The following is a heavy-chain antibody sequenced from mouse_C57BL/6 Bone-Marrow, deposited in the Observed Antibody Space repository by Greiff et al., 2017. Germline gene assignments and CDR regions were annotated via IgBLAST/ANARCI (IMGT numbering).Heavy chain of an antibody. Sequence: VKLLESGPGLVAPSQSLSITCTVSGFSLTSYGVHWVRQPPGKGLEWLVVIWSDGSTTYNSALKSRLSISKDNSKSQVFLKMNSLQTDDTAMYYCARLGNYNYAMDYWGQGTSVTVSS. CDR2: IWSDGST. CDR1: GFSLTSYG. D-gene: IGHD2-1*01. J-gene: IGHJ4*01. V-gene: IGHV2-6*03. CDR3: ARLGNYNYAMDY.